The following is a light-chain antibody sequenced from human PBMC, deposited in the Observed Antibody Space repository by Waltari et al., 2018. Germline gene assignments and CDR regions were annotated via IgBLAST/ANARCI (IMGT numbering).Light chain of an antibody. Sequence: QSVLTQSPSTSGAPGQTVTISCSGSDSNIGGNYVFWYQQLPGTAPRLLIDRNNQRPSGVPDRISGSKSGTTALLAISGLRSEDEADYYCAAWDDTVSGVVFGGGTKVTVL. CDR2: RNN. CDR1: DSNIGGNY. V-gene: IGLV1-47*01. CDR3: AAWDDTVSGVV. J-gene: IGLJ3*02.